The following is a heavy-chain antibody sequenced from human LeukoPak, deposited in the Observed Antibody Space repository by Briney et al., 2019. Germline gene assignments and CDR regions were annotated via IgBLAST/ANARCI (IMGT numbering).Heavy chain of an antibody. Sequence: SVKVSCKASGGTFSSYAISWVRQAPGQGLEWMGGIIPIFGTANYAQNFQGRVTITTDESTSTAYMELSSLRSEDTAVYYCARAENYYDSSGYYLPLGYWGQGTLVTVSS. CDR1: GGTFSSYA. CDR2: IIPIFGTA. V-gene: IGHV1-69*05. J-gene: IGHJ4*02. D-gene: IGHD3-22*01. CDR3: ARAENYYDSSGYYLPLGY.